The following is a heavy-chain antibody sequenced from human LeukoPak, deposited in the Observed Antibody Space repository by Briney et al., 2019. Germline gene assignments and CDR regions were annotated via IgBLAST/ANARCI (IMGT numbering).Heavy chain of an antibody. V-gene: IGHV4-61*02. CDR1: GDSISSGDYY. J-gene: IGHJ4*02. D-gene: IGHD5-24*01. CDR3: ARLQRWLQWGTGFDY. Sequence: SETLSLTCTVSGDSISSGDYYWSWIRQPAGKGLEWIGRISSSGSTNYNPSLKSRVTISVDTSKNQFSLKLSSVTAADTAVYYCARLQRWLQWGTGFDYWGQGTLVTVSS. CDR2: ISSSGST.